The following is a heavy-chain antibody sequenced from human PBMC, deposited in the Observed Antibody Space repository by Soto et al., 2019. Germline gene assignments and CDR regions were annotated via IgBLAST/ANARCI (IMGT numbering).Heavy chain of an antibody. V-gene: IGHV1-46*01. CDR2: INPSGGST. J-gene: IGHJ4*02. Sequence: QVQLVQSGAEVKDPGASVKISCKASGYTFSNHYIHWVRQAPGQGLEWMGMINPSGGSTSFAQDFQGRVTMTRDTSTSTIYMDLRSLRSEDTAVYYCARDRCTSGGCYFQFEDWGRGTLVTVSS. D-gene: IGHD2-21*02. CDR3: ARDRCTSGGCYFQFED. CDR1: GYTFSNHY.